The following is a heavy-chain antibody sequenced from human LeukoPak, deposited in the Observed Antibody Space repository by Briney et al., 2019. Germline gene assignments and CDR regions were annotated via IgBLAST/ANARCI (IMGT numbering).Heavy chain of an antibody. V-gene: IGHV3-66*02. CDR1: GFTVSNNY. CDR3: ARSYYYGSGSYDYYYGMDV. J-gene: IGHJ6*02. D-gene: IGHD3-10*01. CDR2: IYSGGST. Sequence: GGSLRLSCAASGFTVSNNYMSWVRQAPGKGLEWVSVIYSGGSTYYADSVKGRFTISRDNSKNTLYLQMNSLRAEDTAVYYCARSYYYGSGSYDYYYGMDVWGQGTTVTVSS.